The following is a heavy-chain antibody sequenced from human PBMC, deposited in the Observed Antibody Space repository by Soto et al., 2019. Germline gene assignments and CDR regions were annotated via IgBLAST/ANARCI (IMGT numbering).Heavy chain of an antibody. J-gene: IGHJ6*02. CDR3: ARESLAGPPNSSYYSYAMDV. CDR2: IVPILGTP. CDR1: VGAFSTYA. V-gene: IGHV1-69*01. D-gene: IGHD3-16*01. Sequence: QVQLVQSGAEVRKPGSSVTVSCQASVGAFSTYAMSWMRRSPVQGLEWMGGIVPILGTPSYGQKFQGRVSITADESTSTAYMELSSLRSDDTAVYYCARESLAGPPNSSYYSYAMDVWGRGTTVTVSS.